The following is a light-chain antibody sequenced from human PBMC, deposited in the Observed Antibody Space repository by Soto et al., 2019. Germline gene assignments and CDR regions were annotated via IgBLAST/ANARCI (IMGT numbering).Light chain of an antibody. J-gene: IGKJ1*01. CDR1: QTISSW. CDR2: DAS. CDR3: QQYNSYS. V-gene: IGKV1-5*01. Sequence: DIQMTQSPSTLPASVGDRVTITCRASQTISSWLAWYQQKPGKAPDLLIYDASRLAGGVPSRFSGSGSGTEFTLTISSLQPDDFATYYCQQYNSYSFGQGTKVDIK.